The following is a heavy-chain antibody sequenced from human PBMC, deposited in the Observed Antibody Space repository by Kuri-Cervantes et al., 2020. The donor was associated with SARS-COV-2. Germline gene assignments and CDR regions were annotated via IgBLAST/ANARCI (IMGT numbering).Heavy chain of an antibody. CDR2: IKSDGCGT. Sequence: GSLRLSCAVSGFTFSDYSMHWVRQGPGRGLVWVSRIKSDGCGTSYADSVEGRFTISRDNAKNTLYLQMNSLRAEDTAVYYCARAVSGGNSHYDFWGQGALVTVSS. V-gene: IGHV3-74*01. D-gene: IGHD4-23*01. CDR3: ARAVSGGNSHYDF. CDR1: GFTFSDYS. J-gene: IGHJ4*02.